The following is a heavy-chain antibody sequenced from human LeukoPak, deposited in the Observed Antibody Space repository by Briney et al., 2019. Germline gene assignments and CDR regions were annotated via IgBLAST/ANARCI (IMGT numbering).Heavy chain of an antibody. CDR3: ASDRDWGFDY. V-gene: IGHV3-48*01. Sequence: PGGSLRLSCAASGFTFSSYWMSWVRQAPGKGLEWIAHIWSSGSGIWYADSVTGRFTISRDSAKKSLYLQMNSLRVEDTAVYYCASDRDWGFDYWGQGTLVTVSS. CDR1: GFTFSSYW. CDR2: IWSSGSGI. D-gene: IGHD7-27*01. J-gene: IGHJ4*02.